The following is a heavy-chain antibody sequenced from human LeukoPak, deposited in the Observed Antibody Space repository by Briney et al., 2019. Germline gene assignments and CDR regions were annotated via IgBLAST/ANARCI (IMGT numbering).Heavy chain of an antibody. Sequence: SVTVSFTASGGTFSSYAISWVRQAPGQGLEWMGGIIPIFGTANYAQKFQGRVTITADESTSTAYMELSSLRSEDTAVYYCARDQKAMTTVTTALDYWGQGTLVTVSS. J-gene: IGHJ4*02. CDR2: IIPIFGTA. D-gene: IGHD4-17*01. V-gene: IGHV1-69*13. CDR3: ARDQKAMTTVTTALDY. CDR1: GGTFSSYA.